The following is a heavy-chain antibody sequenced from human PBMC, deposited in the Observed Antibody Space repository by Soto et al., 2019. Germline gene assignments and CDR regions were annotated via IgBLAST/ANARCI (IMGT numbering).Heavy chain of an antibody. D-gene: IGHD5-18*01. CDR3: ARGSYSYGFNWFDP. CDR2: MNPNSGNT. J-gene: IGHJ5*02. Sequence: GASVKVSCKASGYTFTSYDINWVRQATGQGLEWMGWMNPNSGNTGYAQKFQGRVTMTRNTSISTAYMELSSLRSGDTAVYYCARGSYSYGFNWFDPWGQGTLVTVSS. V-gene: IGHV1-8*01. CDR1: GYTFTSYD.